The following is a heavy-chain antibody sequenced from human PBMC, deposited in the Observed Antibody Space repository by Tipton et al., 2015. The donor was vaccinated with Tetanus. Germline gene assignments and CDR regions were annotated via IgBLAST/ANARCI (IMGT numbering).Heavy chain of an antibody. J-gene: IGHJ4*02. CDR3: ARTTRRWLHPDC. CDR2: MYYSGTT. Sequence: WIRQPPGKGLQWIGYMYYSGTTHYNPSLKSRVTISIDRSKNQLSLKLASVTASDTAIYYCARTTRRWLHPDCWGQGTLVTVSS. V-gene: IGHV4-30-2*02. D-gene: IGHD5-24*01.